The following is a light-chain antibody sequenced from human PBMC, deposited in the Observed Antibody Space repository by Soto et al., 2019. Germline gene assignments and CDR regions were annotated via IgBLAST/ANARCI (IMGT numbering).Light chain of an antibody. V-gene: IGLV2-14*02. CDR1: SSTVGGFNV. CDR3: CSYTSTNTLVI. Sequence: QSALTQPASVSGSPGQSITISCTGTSSTVGGFNVVSWYQQHPGKAPKVIIYEGIKRPSGVSNRFSGSNSGSTASLTISGLQAEDEADYYCCSYTSTNTLVIFGGGTKVTVL. CDR2: EGI. J-gene: IGLJ2*01.